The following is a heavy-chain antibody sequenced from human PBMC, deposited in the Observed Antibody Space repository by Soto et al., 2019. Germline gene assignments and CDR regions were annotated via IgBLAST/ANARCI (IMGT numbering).Heavy chain of an antibody. J-gene: IGHJ5*01. CDR1: GGSVSSGSYY. V-gene: IGHV4-61*01. CDR3: ARTGFCSGDACYPNWFDS. D-gene: IGHD2-15*01. CDR2: IYYSGST. Sequence: QVQLRESGPRLVQPSETLSLTCTVSGGSVSSGSYYWSWIRQPPGEGLEWIGYIYYSGSTSYNPSLKSRVTISVDTSKNQFSLKLNSVTAADTAVYYCARTGFCSGDACYPNWFDSWGQGTLVTVSS.